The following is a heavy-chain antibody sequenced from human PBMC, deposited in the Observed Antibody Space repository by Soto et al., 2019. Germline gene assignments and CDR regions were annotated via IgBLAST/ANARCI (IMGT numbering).Heavy chain of an antibody. D-gene: IGHD3-9*01. CDR1: GGSISSGGYC. Sequence: SETLSLTCTVSGGSISSGGYCWSWIRQHPGKGLEWIGYIYYSGSTYYNPSLKSRVTISVDTSKNQSSLKLTSVTAADTAVYYCARASQCKSYFDCFAWLDYWGQGTLVTVSS. CDR2: IYYSGST. J-gene: IGHJ4*02. V-gene: IGHV4-31*03. CDR3: ARASQCKSYFDCFAWLDY.